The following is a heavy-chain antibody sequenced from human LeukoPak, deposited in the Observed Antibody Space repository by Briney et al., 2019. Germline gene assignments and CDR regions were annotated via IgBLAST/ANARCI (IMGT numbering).Heavy chain of an antibody. Sequence: SQTLSLTCTVPGGSISSGVYYWSWIRQHPGKGLEWIGYIYYSVSTYYNPSLKSRVTISVETSKNQFSLKLSSVTAADTAVYYCASREGVRVGYFDYWGQGTLVTVSS. J-gene: IGHJ4*02. CDR1: GGSISSGVYY. CDR3: ASREGVRVGYFDY. V-gene: IGHV4-31*03. CDR2: IYYSVST. D-gene: IGHD3-10*01.